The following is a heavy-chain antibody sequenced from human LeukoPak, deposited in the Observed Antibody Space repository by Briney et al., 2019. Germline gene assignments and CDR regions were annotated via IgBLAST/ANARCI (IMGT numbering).Heavy chain of an antibody. CDR2: INHSGST. V-gene: IGHV4-34*01. CDR3: AREVPAYSSGWPQLDY. Sequence: LRLSCAASGFTFINAWMAWVRQAPGKGLEWIGEINHSGSTNSNPSLKSRVTISVDTSKNQFSLKLSSVTAADTAVYYCAREVPAYSSGWPQLDYWGQGTLVTVSS. D-gene: IGHD6-19*01. CDR1: GFTFINAW. J-gene: IGHJ4*02.